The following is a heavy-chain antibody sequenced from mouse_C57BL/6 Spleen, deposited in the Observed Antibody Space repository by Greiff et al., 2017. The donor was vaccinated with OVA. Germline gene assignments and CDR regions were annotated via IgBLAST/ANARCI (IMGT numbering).Heavy chain of an antibody. V-gene: IGHV1-80*01. CDR2: IYPGDGDT. J-gene: IGHJ2*01. CDR1: GYAFSSYW. CDR3: ARSGNWYYFDY. Sequence: VKLMESGAELVKPGASVKISCKASGYAFSSYWMNWVKQRPGKGLEWIGQIYPGDGDTNYNGKFKGKATLTADKSSSTAYMQLSSLTSEDSAVYFCARSGNWYYFDYWGQGTTLTVSS. D-gene: IGHD2-1*01.